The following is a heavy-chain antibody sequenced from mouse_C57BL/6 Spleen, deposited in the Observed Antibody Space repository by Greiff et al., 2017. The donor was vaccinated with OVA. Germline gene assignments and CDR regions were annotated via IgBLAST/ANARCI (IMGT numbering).Heavy chain of an antibody. V-gene: IGHV1-80*01. CDR2: IYPGDGDT. J-gene: IGHJ2*01. CDR3: ARRTYRGYFDY. CDR1: GYAFSSYW. D-gene: IGHD5-1*01. Sequence: VQGVESGAELVKPGASVKISCKASGYAFSSYWMNWVKQRPGKGLEWIGQIYPGDGDTNYNGKFKGKATLTADKSSSTAYMQLSSLTSEDSAVYFCARRTYRGYFDYWGQGTTLTVSS.